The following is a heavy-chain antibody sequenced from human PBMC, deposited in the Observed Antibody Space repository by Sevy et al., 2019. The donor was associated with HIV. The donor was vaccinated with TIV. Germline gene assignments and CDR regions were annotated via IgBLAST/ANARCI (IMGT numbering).Heavy chain of an antibody. CDR2: ISSSSSYI. CDR3: ARDNYYGSGSYSH. CDR1: GFTFSSYS. D-gene: IGHD3-10*01. V-gene: IGHV3-21*01. J-gene: IGHJ4*02. Sequence: GGSLRLSCAASGFTFSSYSMNWVRQAPGKGLEWVSSISSSSSYIYYAYSVKGRFTISRDNAKNSLYLQMNSLRAEDTAVYYCARDNYYGSGSYSHWGQGTLVTVSS.